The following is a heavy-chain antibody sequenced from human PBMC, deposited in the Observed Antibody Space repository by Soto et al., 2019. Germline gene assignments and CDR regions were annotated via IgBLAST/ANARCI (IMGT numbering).Heavy chain of an antibody. CDR1: GSTFSSYS. Sequence: PGGPLRLSCAASGSTFSSYSMNWVRQAPGKGLEWVSSISSSSSYIYYADSVKGRFTISRDNAKNSLYLQMSSLRAEDTAVYYCASDHYNAALDYWGQGTLVTVSS. CDR2: ISSSSSYI. J-gene: IGHJ4*02. CDR3: ASDHYNAALDY. V-gene: IGHV3-21*01. D-gene: IGHD1-1*01.